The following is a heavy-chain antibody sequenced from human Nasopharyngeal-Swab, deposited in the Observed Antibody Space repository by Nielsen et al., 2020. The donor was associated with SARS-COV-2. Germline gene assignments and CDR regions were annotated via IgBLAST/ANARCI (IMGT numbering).Heavy chain of an antibody. D-gene: IGHD1-26*01. V-gene: IGHV5-51*01. CDR3: VRRAFSASYFYFDY. CDR2: IYPADSDS. Sequence: GESLKISCKGSGYIFTSYWTGWVRQMPGKGLEWMGIIYPADSDSRYSLSFQGQVSISVDKSISTAYLQWNTLKASDTAIYYCVRRAFSASYFYFDYWGPGTLVTDSS. CDR1: GYIFTSYW. J-gene: IGHJ4*02.